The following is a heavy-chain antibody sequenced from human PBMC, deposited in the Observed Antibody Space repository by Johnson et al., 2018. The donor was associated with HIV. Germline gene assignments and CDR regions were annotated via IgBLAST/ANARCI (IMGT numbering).Heavy chain of an antibody. J-gene: IGHJ3*02. D-gene: IGHD1-20*01. CDR1: GFTFSSYA. Sequence: QVQLVESGGGVVQPGRSLSLSCAASGFTFSSYAMYWVRQAPGKGLEWVAFISYDGSNKYYADSVKGRFTISRDNSKHTLYLQMISLRAEDTAVYYCARAPYNWNLGLYGAFDMWGQGTMVTVSS. CDR3: ARAPYNWNLGLYGAFDM. CDR2: ISYDGSNK. V-gene: IGHV3-30-3*01.